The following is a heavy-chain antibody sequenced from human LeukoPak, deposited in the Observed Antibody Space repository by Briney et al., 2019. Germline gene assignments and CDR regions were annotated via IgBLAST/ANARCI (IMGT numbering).Heavy chain of an antibody. D-gene: IGHD6-13*01. J-gene: IGHJ5*02. CDR1: GGTFSSYA. CDR3: ARGRSSWYGWFDP. Sequence: SVKVSCKASGGTFSSYAISWVRQAPGQGLEWMGGIIPIFGTTNYAQKFQGRVTITADESTSTAYMELSSLRSEDTAVYYCARGRSSWYGWFDPWGQGTLVTVSS. CDR2: IIPIFGTT. V-gene: IGHV1-69*13.